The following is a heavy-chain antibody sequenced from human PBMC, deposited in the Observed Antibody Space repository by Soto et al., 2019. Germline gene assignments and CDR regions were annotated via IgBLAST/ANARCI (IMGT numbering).Heavy chain of an antibody. CDR2: IYHSGST. Sequence: SQTLSLTCDPSGGSIGSGGYSSSWIRQPPGKGLEWIGYIYHSGSTYYNPSLKSRVTISVDRSKNQFSLKLSSVTAAHTAVYYCARADTAMVTLFDYWGQGTLVTVSS. V-gene: IGHV4-30-2*01. CDR3: ARADTAMVTLFDY. D-gene: IGHD5-18*01. J-gene: IGHJ4*02. CDR1: GGSIGSGGYS.